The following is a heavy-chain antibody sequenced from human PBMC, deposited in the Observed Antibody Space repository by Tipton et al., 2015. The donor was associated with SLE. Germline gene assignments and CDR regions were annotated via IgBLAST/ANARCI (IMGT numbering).Heavy chain of an antibody. D-gene: IGHD4-17*01. CDR3: ARAAYDDFFDY. V-gene: IGHV4-34*01. CDR2: IDHSRST. Sequence: TLSLTCAVYGGSFSVHYWSWSWIRQPPGKGLEWIGEIDHSRSTNYNPSLKSRVTMSVDTSKNQFSLKLSSVTAADTAVYYCARAAYDDFFDYWGQGTLVTVSS. J-gene: IGHJ4*02. CDR1: GGSFSVHY.